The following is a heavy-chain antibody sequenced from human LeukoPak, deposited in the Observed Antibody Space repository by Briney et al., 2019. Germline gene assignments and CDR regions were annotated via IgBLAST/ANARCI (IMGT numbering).Heavy chain of an antibody. J-gene: IGHJ4*02. V-gene: IGHV3-20*04. CDR2: TNWNGGST. CDR3: ARGPRFSRSFDY. Sequence: PGGSLRLSCAASGFTFDDYGMSWVRQAPGKGLEWVSGTNWNGGSTGYADSVKGRFTISRDNAKNSLYLQMNSLRAEDTALYYCARGPRFSRSFDYWGQGTLVTVSS. D-gene: IGHD3-16*01. CDR1: GFTFDDYG.